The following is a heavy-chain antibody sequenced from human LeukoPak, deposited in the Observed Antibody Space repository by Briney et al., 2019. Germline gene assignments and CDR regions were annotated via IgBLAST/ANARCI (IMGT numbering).Heavy chain of an antibody. V-gene: IGHV3-66*02. CDR3: ASDTVTTAFGALDY. J-gene: IGHJ4*02. D-gene: IGHD4-11*01. CDR2: IYSGGST. Sequence: PGGSLRLSCAASGFTVSSNYMSWVRQAPGKGLEWVSVIYSGGSTYYADSVKGRFTISRDNSKNTLYLQMNSLRAEDTAAYYCASDTVTTAFGALDYWGQGTLVTVSS. CDR1: GFTVSSNY.